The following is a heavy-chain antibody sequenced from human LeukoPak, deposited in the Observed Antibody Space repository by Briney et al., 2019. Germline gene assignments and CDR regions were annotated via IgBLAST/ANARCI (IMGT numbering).Heavy chain of an antibody. CDR2: MNPNSGNT. J-gene: IGHJ4*02. D-gene: IGHD6-13*01. CDR1: GYTFTSYD. CDR3: ARGQDLIAAAGNLNDY. V-gene: IGHV1-8*01. Sequence: ASVKASCKASGYTFTSYDINWVRQATGQGLEWMGWMNPNSGNTGYAQKFQGRVTMTRNTSISTAYMELSSLRSEDTAVYYCARGQDLIAAAGNLNDYWGQGTLVTVSS.